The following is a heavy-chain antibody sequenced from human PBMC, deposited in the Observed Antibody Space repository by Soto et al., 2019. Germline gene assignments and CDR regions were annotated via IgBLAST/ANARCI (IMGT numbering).Heavy chain of an antibody. J-gene: IGHJ6*02. CDR2: ISGYNGNT. V-gene: IGHV1-18*01. Sequence: GASVKVSCKASGYTFTSYGVSWVRQAPGQGLEWMGWISGYNGNTNYAQNLQGRVTMTTDTSTTTDYMELRSLRSDDTAVYYCARRLGSYYYGMDVWGQGTTVTVSS. D-gene: IGHD3-16*01. CDR1: GYTFTSYG. CDR3: ARRLGSYYYGMDV.